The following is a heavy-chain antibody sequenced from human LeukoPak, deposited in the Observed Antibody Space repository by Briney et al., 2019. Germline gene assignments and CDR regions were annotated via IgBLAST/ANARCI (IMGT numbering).Heavy chain of an antibody. V-gene: IGHV1-2*02. Sequence: GASVKVSCKASGYTFTGYYLHWVRQAPGQGLEWMGWINPNSGGTNYAQKFQGRVTMTRDTSISTAYMELSRLRSDDTAVYYCARAAQPRSGGSCYYYWGQGALVTVCS. J-gene: IGHJ4*02. CDR1: GYTFTGYY. CDR2: INPNSGGT. D-gene: IGHD2-15*01. CDR3: ARAAQPRSGGSCYYY.